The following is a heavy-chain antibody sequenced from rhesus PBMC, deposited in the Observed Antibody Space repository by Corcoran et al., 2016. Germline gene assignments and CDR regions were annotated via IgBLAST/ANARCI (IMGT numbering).Heavy chain of an antibody. CDR1: GGSISESYR. J-gene: IGHJ4*01. Sequence: QVQLQESGPGVVKPSETLSLTCAVSGGSISESYRWSWIRQPPGKGLEWIWYIYGSTSTTTYNPSLKSRVTISRDTSKTQFSLNLTSVTAADTAVYYCARDRPAIDYWGQGVLVTVSS. CDR3: ARDRPAIDY. D-gene: IGHD6-19*01. V-gene: IGHV4S10*01. CDR2: IYGSTSTT.